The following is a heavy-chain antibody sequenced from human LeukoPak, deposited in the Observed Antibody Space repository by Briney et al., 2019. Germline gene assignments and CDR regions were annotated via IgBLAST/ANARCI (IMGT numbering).Heavy chain of an antibody. J-gene: IGHJ4*02. D-gene: IGHD3-16*01. V-gene: IGHV3-7*01. Sequence: GRSLRLSCAGAGFSFSRYWMAWVRQAPGKGLEWVASINQDVSRIHYVDSVKGRFTISRDNAKNSLLLQMNSLRVEDTAVHYCARLRDVLIKFAYWGKGPLDTVS. CDR1: GFSFSRYW. CDR3: ARLRDVLIKFAY. CDR2: INQDVSRI.